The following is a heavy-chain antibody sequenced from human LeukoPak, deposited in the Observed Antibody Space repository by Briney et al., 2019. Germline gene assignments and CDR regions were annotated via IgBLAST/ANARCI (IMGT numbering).Heavy chain of an antibody. J-gene: IGHJ3*02. D-gene: IGHD6-19*01. V-gene: IGHV3-23*01. CDR2: ISGSGGST. Sequence: GGSLRLSCAASGFTFSSYAMSWVRQAPGKWLEWVSAISGSGGSTYYADSVKGRFTISRDNSKNTLYLQMNSLRAEDTAVYYCAKVIFIAVAGTDPDAFDIWGQGTMVTVSS. CDR3: AKVIFIAVAGTDPDAFDI. CDR1: GFTFSSYA.